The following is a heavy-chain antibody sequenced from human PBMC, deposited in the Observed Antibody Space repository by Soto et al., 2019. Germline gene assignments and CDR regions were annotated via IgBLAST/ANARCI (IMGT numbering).Heavy chain of an antibody. Sequence: QVQLVQSGAEVKKPGASVKVSCKASGHTFTSYDINWARQATGQGLEWMGWMNPNSGNTGYAQKFQGRVTMTRNTCISTAYMELSSMRSEDTEVYYCARERTGTTSMDVWGQGTTVTVSS. V-gene: IGHV1-8*01. CDR2: MNPNSGNT. D-gene: IGHD1-1*01. CDR3: ARERTGTTSMDV. CDR1: GHTFTSYD. J-gene: IGHJ6*02.